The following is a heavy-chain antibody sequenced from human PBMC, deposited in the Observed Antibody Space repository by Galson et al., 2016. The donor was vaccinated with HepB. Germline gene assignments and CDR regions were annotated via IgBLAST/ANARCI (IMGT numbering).Heavy chain of an antibody. CDR2: TYYRSKWFY. CDR3: ARDGYCSGGSCFSGNFQH. CDR1: GDSVSSNNAG. J-gene: IGHJ1*01. V-gene: IGHV6-1*01. D-gene: IGHD2-15*01. Sequence: CAISGDSVSSNNAGWNWIRQSPSRGLEWLGRTYYRSKWFYDYAVSVKSRITINPDTSKNQFSLQLNSVTPEDTAVYYCARDGYCSGGSCFSGNFQHWGQGTLVTVSS.